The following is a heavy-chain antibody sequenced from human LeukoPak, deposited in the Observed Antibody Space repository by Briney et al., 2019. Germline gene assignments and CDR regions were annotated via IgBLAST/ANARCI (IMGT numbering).Heavy chain of an antibody. CDR2: IYYSGST. V-gene: IGHV4-39*07. J-gene: IGHJ3*02. D-gene: IGHD1-1*01. CDR1: GGSISSSSYY. Sequence: PSETLSLTCTVSGGSISSSSYYWGWIRQPPGKGLEWIGSIYYSGSTYYNPSLKSRVTISVDTSKNQFSLKLSSVTAADTAVYYCARETWPSTTPDAFDIWGQGTMVTVSS. CDR3: ARETWPSTTPDAFDI.